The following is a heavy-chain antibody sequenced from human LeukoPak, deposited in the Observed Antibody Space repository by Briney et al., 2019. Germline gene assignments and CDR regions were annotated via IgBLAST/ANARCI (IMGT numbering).Heavy chain of an antibody. Sequence: SETLSLTCAVYGGSFSGYYWSWIRQPPGKGLEWIGEINHSGSTNYNPSLKSRVTISVDTSKNQFSLKLSSVTAADTAVYYCARAGGYYYDSSGYYYWGQGTLVTVSS. J-gene: IGHJ4*02. CDR3: ARAGGYYYDSSGYYY. CDR2: INHSGST. D-gene: IGHD3-22*01. CDR1: GGSFSGYY. V-gene: IGHV4-34*01.